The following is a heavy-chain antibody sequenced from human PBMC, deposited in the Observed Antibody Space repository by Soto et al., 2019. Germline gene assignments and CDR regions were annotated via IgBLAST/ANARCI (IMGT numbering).Heavy chain of an antibody. V-gene: IGHV4-59*01. J-gene: IGHJ3*02. CDR2: IYYTGST. CDR3: ARVTHRPDGFHI. CDR1: GDSISSYS. Sequence: SETLSLTCNVSGDSISSYSWSWIRQPPGKGLEWIGYIYYTGSTKYNPSLKSRVTILLDTSKNQFSLKLSSVTAADTAVFYCARVTHRPDGFHISCQGPIVTLS.